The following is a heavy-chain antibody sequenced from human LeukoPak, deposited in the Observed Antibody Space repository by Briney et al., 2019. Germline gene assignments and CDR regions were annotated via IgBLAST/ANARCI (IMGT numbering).Heavy chain of an antibody. CDR3: ARDDNAFDI. V-gene: IGHV3-66*01. J-gene: IGHJ3*02. Sequence: ETLSLTCTVSGGSISSNYMSWVRQAPGKGLEWVSVIYSGGSTYYADSVKGRFTISRDNSKNTLYLQMNSLRAEDTAVYYCARDDNAFDIWGQGTMVTVSS. CDR1: GGSISSNY. CDR2: IYSGGST.